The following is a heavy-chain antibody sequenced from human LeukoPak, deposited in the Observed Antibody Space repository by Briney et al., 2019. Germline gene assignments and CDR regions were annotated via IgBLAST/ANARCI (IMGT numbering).Heavy chain of an antibody. CDR2: VSWNSGSI. J-gene: IGHJ3*02. V-gene: IGHV3-9*01. CDR1: GFTFDDYA. Sequence: GGSLRLSCAASGFTFDDYAMHWVRQAPGKGLEWVSGVSWNSGSIGYADSVKGRFTISRDNAKNSLYLQMNSLRAEDTALYYCAKGRQQLVYDAFDIWGQGTMVTVSS. CDR3: AKGRQQLVYDAFDI. D-gene: IGHD6-13*01.